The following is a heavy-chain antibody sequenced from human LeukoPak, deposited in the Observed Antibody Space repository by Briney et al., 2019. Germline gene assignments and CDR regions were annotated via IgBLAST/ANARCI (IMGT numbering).Heavy chain of an antibody. D-gene: IGHD2-2*01. CDR1: GYTLTELS. V-gene: IGHV1-24*01. CDR3: ATEGFEVVPAVIGAFDI. J-gene: IGHJ3*02. Sequence: ASVKVSCTVSGYTLTELSMHWVRQAPGKGLEWMGGFDPEDGETIYAQKFQGRVTMTEDTSTDTAYMELSSLRSEDTAVYYCATEGFEVVPAVIGAFDIWGQGTMVTVSS. CDR2: FDPEDGET.